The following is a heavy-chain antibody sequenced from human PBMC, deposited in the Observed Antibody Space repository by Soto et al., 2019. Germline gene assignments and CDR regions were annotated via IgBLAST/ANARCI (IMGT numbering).Heavy chain of an antibody. V-gene: IGHV3-21*01. Sequence: PGGSLRLSCAASGFTFSSYSMNWVRQAPGKGLEWVSSISSSSSYIYYADSVKGRFTISRDNAKNSLYLQMNSLRAEDTAVYYCARVLGDPSSSSGNWFDPWGQGTLVTVSS. CDR1: GFTFSSYS. J-gene: IGHJ5*02. CDR2: ISSSSSYI. D-gene: IGHD6-6*01. CDR3: ARVLGDPSSSSGNWFDP.